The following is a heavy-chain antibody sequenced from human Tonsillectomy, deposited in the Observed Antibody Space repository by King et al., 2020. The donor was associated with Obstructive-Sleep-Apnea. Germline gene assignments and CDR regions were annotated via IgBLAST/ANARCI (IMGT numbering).Heavy chain of an antibody. J-gene: IGHJ4*02. CDR3: ARSWGTTGGFDY. D-gene: IGHD4-17*01. CDR1: GYSISSGYY. Sequence: VQLQESGPGLVKPSETLSLTCTVSGYSISSGYYWGGIRQPPGKGLEWIGSIYHSGSTYYHPSLKSRVTISEDTSKNQFSLKLSSVTAADTAVFYCARSWGTTGGFDYWGQGTLVTVSS. CDR2: IYHSGST. V-gene: IGHV4-38-2*02.